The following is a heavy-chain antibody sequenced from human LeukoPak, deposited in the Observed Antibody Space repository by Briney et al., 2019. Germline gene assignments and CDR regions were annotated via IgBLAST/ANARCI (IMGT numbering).Heavy chain of an antibody. CDR3: ARSWGYCSGGSCREGPFDY. V-gene: IGHV1-18*01. D-gene: IGHD2-15*01. Sequence: ASVKVSCKASGYTFTSYGISWVRQAPGQGLEWMGWISAYNGNTNYAQKLQGRVTMTTDTSTSTAYMELRSLRSDDTAVYYCARSWGYCSGGSCREGPFDYWGQGTLVTVSS. CDR1: GYTFTSYG. CDR2: ISAYNGNT. J-gene: IGHJ4*02.